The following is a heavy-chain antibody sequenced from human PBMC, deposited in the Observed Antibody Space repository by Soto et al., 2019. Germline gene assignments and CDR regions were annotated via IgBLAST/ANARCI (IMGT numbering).Heavy chain of an antibody. CDR1: GFTFSDHY. CDR2: TRNKANSYTT. J-gene: IGHJ4*02. Sequence: EVQLVESGGGLVQPGGFLRLSCAASGFTFSDHYMDWVRQVPGKGLEWVGRTRNKANSYTTEYAASVKGRFTISRDDSKNSLYLQMNSLKTEDTAVYYCARVAHSSGYSFDYWGQGTLVTVSS. V-gene: IGHV3-72*01. CDR3: ARVAHSSGYSFDY. D-gene: IGHD3-22*01.